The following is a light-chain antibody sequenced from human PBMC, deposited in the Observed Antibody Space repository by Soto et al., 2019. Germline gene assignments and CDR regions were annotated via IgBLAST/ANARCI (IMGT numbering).Light chain of an antibody. Sequence: EIVLTQSAGTLSLSPGERATLSCIAIQSVSSSYLAWYQQKPGQAPRLLIYGASSRATGIPDRFSGSGSGTDFTLTISRLEPEDFAVYYCQQYGSSPWTFGQGTKVDIK. J-gene: IGKJ1*01. CDR3: QQYGSSPWT. V-gene: IGKV3-20*01. CDR1: QSVSSSY. CDR2: GAS.